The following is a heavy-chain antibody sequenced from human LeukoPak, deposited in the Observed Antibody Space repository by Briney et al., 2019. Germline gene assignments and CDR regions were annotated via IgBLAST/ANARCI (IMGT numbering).Heavy chain of an antibody. Sequence: PGESLRLSCTASGFTFSTYALSWVRQAPGKGLEWVSAISASGDATYYADSVKGRFTISRGNSKNTLNLQMNSLRAEDTAVYYCAKDGGDCSTASCDYFDYWGQETLVTVSS. CDR1: GFTFSTYA. J-gene: IGHJ4*02. CDR3: AKDGGDCSTASCDYFDY. CDR2: ISASGDAT. V-gene: IGHV3-23*01. D-gene: IGHD2-2*01.